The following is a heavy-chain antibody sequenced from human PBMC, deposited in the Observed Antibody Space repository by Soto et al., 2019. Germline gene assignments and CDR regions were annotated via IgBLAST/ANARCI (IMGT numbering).Heavy chain of an antibody. CDR3: ARPSAHGFLEWLLPPRYYYGMDV. CDR2: ISGSGGST. CDR1: GFTFSSYA. D-gene: IGHD3-3*01. J-gene: IGHJ6*02. V-gene: IGHV3-23*01. Sequence: PGGSLRLSCAASGFTFSSYAMSWVRQAPGKGLEWVSAISGSGGSTYYADSVKGRFTISRDNSKNTLYLQMNSLRAEDTAVYYCARPSAHGFLEWLLPPRYYYGMDVWGHGTTVTVSS.